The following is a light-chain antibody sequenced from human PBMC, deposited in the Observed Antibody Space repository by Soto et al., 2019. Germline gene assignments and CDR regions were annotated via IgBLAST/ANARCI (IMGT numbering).Light chain of an antibody. J-gene: IGKJ1*01. CDR3: QQSYSIPRT. Sequence: ASVGDRVTITCRASQSIDTYLNWYQRKPGKAPNVLIYAASTLHSGVPTRFSGSGSGTDFTLTISSLQPEDFATYYCQQSYSIPRTFGLGTKVDIK. CDR2: AAS. V-gene: IGKV1-39*01. CDR1: QSIDTY.